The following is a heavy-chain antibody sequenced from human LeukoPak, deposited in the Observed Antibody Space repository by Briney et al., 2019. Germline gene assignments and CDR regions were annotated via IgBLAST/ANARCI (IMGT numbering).Heavy chain of an antibody. CDR2: ISGSGGST. V-gene: IGHV3-23*01. D-gene: IGHD6-19*01. CDR3: AKTTAGYSSGRYPGWPVDY. CDR1: GFTFGSYA. Sequence: GGSLRLPCAASGFTFGSYAMYWVRQAPGKGLEWVSGISGSGGSTFYADSVKGRFTISRDNSENTVYLQMNSLRADDTAVYYCAKTTAGYSSGRYPGWPVDYWGQGTLVTVSS. J-gene: IGHJ4*02.